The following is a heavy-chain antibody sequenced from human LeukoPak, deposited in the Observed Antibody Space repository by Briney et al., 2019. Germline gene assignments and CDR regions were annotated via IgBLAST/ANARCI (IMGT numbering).Heavy chain of an antibody. CDR2: INHSGST. CDR3: ARGGPPFLIAAPGYWFDP. D-gene: IGHD6-6*01. V-gene: IGHV4-34*01. CDR1: GGSFSGYY. J-gene: IGHJ5*02. Sequence: SETLSLTWDVYGGSFSGYYWSWIRQPPGKRLEWIGEINHSGSTNYNPPLKSRVTISVDTSKNQFYLKLSSVNAADTAVYYCARGGPPFLIAAPGYWFDPWGQGTLVTVSS.